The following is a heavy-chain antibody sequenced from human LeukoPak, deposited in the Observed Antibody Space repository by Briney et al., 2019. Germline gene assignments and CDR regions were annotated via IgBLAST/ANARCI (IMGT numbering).Heavy chain of an antibody. Sequence: SETLSLTCTVSGGSISSYCWSWIRQPPGKGLEWIGYIYYSGSTNYNPSLKSRVTISVDTSKNQFSLKLSSVTAADTAVYYCASGRDYYDSSGYYYAEYFQHWGQGTLVTVSS. CDR3: ASGRDYYDSSGYYYAEYFQH. D-gene: IGHD3-22*01. J-gene: IGHJ1*01. V-gene: IGHV4-59*01. CDR1: GGSISSYC. CDR2: IYYSGST.